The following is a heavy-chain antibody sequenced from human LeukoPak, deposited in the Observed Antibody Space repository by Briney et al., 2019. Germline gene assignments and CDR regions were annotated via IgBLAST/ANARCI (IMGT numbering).Heavy chain of an antibody. CDR1: GDTIRSSSYY. CDR2: IYHSGST. J-gene: IGHJ5*02. D-gene: IGHD2-15*01. CDR3: ARGVGYCSGGSCYSLNP. V-gene: IGHV4-39*07. Sequence: SETLSLTCTVSGDTIRSSSYYWGWIRQPPGKGLEWIGSIYHSGSTYYNPSLKSRVTISVDTSKNQFSLKLSSVTAADTAVYYCARGVGYCSGGSCYSLNPWGQGTLVTVSS.